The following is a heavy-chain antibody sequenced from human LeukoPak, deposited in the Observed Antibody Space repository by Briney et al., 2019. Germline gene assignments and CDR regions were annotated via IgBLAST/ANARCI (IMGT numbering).Heavy chain of an antibody. D-gene: IGHD1-26*01. CDR1: GGSISSYY. CDR2: IYYSGST. CDR3: AREGYAVGATVRGGSFDY. Sequence: NPSETLSLTCTVSGGSISSYYWSWIRQPPGKGLEWIGYIYYSGSTNYNPSLKSRVTISVDTSKNQFSLKLSSVTAADTAVYYCAREGYAVGATVRGGSFDYWGQGTLVTVSS. J-gene: IGHJ4*02. V-gene: IGHV4-59*01.